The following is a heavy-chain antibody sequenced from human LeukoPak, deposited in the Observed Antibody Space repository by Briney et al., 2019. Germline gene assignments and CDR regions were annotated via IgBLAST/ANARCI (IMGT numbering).Heavy chain of an antibody. CDR1: GFTFSSYG. CDR3: AKAPVTTCRGAFCYPFDY. D-gene: IGHD2-15*01. V-gene: IGHV3-23*01. J-gene: IGHJ4*02. CDR2: ISDTGNT. Sequence: GGTLRLSCAASGFTFSSYGMTWVRQAPGKGLEWVSAISDTGNTYHADSVKGRFTISRDSSKNTLFLQMNRLRPEDAAVYYCAKAPVTTCRGAFCYPFDYWGLGTLVTVSS.